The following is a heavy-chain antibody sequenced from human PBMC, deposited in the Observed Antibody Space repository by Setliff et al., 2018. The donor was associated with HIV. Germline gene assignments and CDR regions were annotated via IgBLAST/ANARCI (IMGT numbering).Heavy chain of an antibody. CDR2: IHPIFGTT. J-gene: IGHJ4*02. CDR1: GGTFSSYI. D-gene: IGHD3-3*01. V-gene: IGHV1-69*13. Sequence: GASVKVSCKASGGTFSSYITAWVRQAPGQGLEWMGGIHPIFGTTNYARDFMGRVSITADESTNTAYMELSSLRSDDSAIYYWARGIPRGPVFGVVGYFDYWGQGTPVTVSS. CDR3: ARGIPRGPVFGVVGYFDY.